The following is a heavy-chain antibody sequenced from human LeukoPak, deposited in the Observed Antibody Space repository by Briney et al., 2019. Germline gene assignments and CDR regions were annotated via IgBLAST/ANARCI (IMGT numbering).Heavy chain of an antibody. CDR2: INEDGSYK. V-gene: IGHV3-7*01. CDR3: ARDATRGGDNDY. J-gene: IGHJ4*02. Sequence: GGSLRLSCAASEFTFSSYSMNWVRQAPGEGLEWVANINEDGSYKYHADSVKGRLTISRDDAKNSLYLQMNSLRAEDTAVYYCARDATRGGDNDYWGQGTRVIVSS. D-gene: IGHD2-21*02. CDR1: EFTFSSYS.